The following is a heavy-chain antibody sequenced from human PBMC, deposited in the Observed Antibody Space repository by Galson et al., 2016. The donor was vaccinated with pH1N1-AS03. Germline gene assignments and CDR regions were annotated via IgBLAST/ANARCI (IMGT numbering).Heavy chain of an antibody. CDR3: AKEHWGPDD. J-gene: IGHJ4*02. D-gene: IGHD7-27*01. V-gene: IGHV3-7*03. CDR2: IIADESTE. CDR1: GVSLSSCG. Sequence: SLKLSCEASGVSLSSCGMTWARQAPGKGLEWVGSIIADESTEHYADSFKGRVTVSRYNAKNSLYLQMNSLRSEDTAVYYCAKEHWGPDDWGQGTLVTVSS.